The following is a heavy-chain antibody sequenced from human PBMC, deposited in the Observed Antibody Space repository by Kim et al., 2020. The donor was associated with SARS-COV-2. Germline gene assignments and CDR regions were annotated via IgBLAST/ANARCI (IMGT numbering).Heavy chain of an antibody. J-gene: IGHJ2*01. CDR1: GGSISSYY. D-gene: IGHD2-2*01. CDR2: IYYSGST. Sequence: SETLSLTCTVSGGSISSYYWSWIRQPPGKGLEWIGYIYYSGSTNYNPSLKSRVTISVDTSKNQFSLKLSSVTAADTAVYYCAREKPAAMQSSLSWYFDLWGRGTLVTVSS. CDR3: AREKPAAMQSSLSWYFDL. V-gene: IGHV4-59*01.